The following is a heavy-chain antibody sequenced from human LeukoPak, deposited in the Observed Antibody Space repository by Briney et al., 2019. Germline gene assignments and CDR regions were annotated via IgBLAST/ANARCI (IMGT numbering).Heavy chain of an antibody. CDR1: GYTFTSYD. CDR2: ISAYNGNT. J-gene: IGHJ6*03. Sequence: ASVKVSCKASGYTFTSYDINWVRQATGQGLEWMGWISAYNGNTNYAQKLQGRVTMTTDTSTSTAYMELRSLRSDDTAVYYCARAKDILTGYYRWGYYYYYMDVWGKGTTVTVS. V-gene: IGHV1-18*01. CDR3: ARAKDILTGYYRWGYYYYYMDV. D-gene: IGHD3-9*01.